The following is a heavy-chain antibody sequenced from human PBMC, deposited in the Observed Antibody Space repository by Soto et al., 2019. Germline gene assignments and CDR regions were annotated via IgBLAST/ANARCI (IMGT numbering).Heavy chain of an antibody. Sequence: SETLSLTCTVAGGSISSYYWSWIRQPPGKGLEWIGYIYHSGSTNYNPSLKSRVTISVDTSKNQFSLKLTSVTAADTAVYYCARDKITGLFDYWGQGTLVTVSS. CDR3: ARDKITGLFDY. J-gene: IGHJ4*02. D-gene: IGHD2-8*02. CDR2: IYHSGST. V-gene: IGHV4-59*12. CDR1: GGSISSYY.